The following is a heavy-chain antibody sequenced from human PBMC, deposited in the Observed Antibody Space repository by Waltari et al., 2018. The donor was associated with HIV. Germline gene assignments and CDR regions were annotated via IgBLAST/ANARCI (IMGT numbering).Heavy chain of an antibody. CDR3: ARDSNTMVRAFDY. CDR2: ISSSSSYI. CDR1: GFTFSSYS. V-gene: IGHV3-21*01. D-gene: IGHD3-10*01. Sequence: EVQLVESGGGLVKPGGSLRLSCAASGFTFSSYSMNWVRQAPGKGLGWVSSISSSSSYIYYADSVKGRFTISRDNAKNSLYLQMNSLRAEDTAVYYCARDSNTMVRAFDYWGQGTLVTVSS. J-gene: IGHJ4*02.